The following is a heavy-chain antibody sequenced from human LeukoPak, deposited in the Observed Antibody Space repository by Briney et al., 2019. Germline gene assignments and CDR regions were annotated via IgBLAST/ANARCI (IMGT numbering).Heavy chain of an antibody. CDR1: GGSMNTYY. D-gene: IGHD6-19*01. J-gene: IGHJ5*02. CDR3: ARGVVAATLFWFDP. CDR2: VSYSGNT. Sequence: KSSETLSLTCVVSGGSMNTYYWSWIRQLPGKGLEWIGYVSYSGNTHYNPSLKSRVTISVDTSKNQFSLRLNSLTAADTAVYYCARGVVAATLFWFDPWGQGTLVTVSS. V-gene: IGHV4-59*01.